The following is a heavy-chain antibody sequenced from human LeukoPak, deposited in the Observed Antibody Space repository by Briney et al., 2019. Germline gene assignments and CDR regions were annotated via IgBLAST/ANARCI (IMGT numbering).Heavy chain of an antibody. CDR3: ARTSVAGSSRFDY. CDR1: GGSISSYY. Sequence: SETLSLTCTVSGGSISSYYWSRIRQPPGKGLEWIGYIYYSGSTNYNPSLKSRVTISVDTSKNQFSLKLSSVTAADTAVYYCARTSVAGSSRFDYWGQGTLVTVSS. CDR2: IYYSGST. J-gene: IGHJ4*02. D-gene: IGHD6-6*01. V-gene: IGHV4-59*01.